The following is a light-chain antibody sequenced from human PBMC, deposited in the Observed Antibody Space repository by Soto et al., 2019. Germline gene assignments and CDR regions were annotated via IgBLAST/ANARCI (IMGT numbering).Light chain of an antibody. CDR3: QQCYSVPYT. CDR2: WAS. V-gene: IGKV4-1*01. Sequence: DIVMTQSPDSLAVSLGERATINCKSSQSVLYSSNNKNYLAWYQQKPGQPPKLLIYWASTRESGVPDRFSGSGSGKVFTLTISSLQAEDVAVYYCQQCYSVPYTFGQGTKLEIK. J-gene: IGKJ2*01. CDR1: QSVLYSSNNKNY.